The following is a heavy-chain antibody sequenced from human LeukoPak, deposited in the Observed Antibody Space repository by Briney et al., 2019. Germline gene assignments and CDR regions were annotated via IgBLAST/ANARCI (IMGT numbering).Heavy chain of an antibody. CDR1: GGSISSYY. CDR2: IYYSGST. CDR3: ARDFMDSYYDSSGQGHQDY. J-gene: IGHJ4*02. D-gene: IGHD3-22*01. V-gene: IGHV4-59*01. Sequence: SETLSLTCTVSGGSISSYYWSWIRQPPGKGLEWIGYIYYSGSTNYNPSLKSRVTISVDTSKNQFSLKLRSVTAADTAVYYCARDFMDSYYDSSGQGHQDYWGQGTLVTVSS.